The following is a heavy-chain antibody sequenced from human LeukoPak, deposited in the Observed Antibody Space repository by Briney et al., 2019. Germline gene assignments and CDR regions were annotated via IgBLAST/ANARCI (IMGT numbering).Heavy chain of an antibody. J-gene: IGHJ4*02. CDR1: GGSISNYY. D-gene: IGHD2-15*01. CDR3: ARTYCSGGSCHFDD. Sequence: SETLSLTCTVSGGSISNYYWSWIRQPPGKGLEWVGYIFYSGTTDSNPSLKSRVTISVDTSKNQFSLKLSSVTAADTAVYYCARTYCSGGSCHFDDWGQGTLVTVSS. V-gene: IGHV4-59*08. CDR2: IFYSGTT.